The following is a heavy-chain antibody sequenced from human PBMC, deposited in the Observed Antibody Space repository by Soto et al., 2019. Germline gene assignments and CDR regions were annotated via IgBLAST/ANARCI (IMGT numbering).Heavy chain of an antibody. CDR3: ARAVPAAPLYYYYGMDV. V-gene: IGHV4-31*03. Sequence: PSETLSLTCTVSGGSISSGGYYWSWIRQHPGKGLEWIGYIYYSGSTYYNPSLKSRVTISVDTSKNQFSLKLSSVTAADTAVYYCARAVPAAPLYYYYGMDVWGQGTTVTAP. CDR1: GGSISSGGYY. CDR2: IYYSGST. D-gene: IGHD2-2*01. J-gene: IGHJ6*02.